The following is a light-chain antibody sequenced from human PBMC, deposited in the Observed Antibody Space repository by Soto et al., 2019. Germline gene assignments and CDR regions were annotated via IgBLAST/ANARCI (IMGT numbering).Light chain of an antibody. Sequence: QPVLTQSSSASASLGSSVKLTCTLSSGHSTYIIAWHQQLPGKAPRYLMKLEGSGSYNKGSGDHDRFSGSSSGAERFLTISYLQSEDEADYFCETWDSYLHVFGTGTKVTVL. J-gene: IGLJ1*01. V-gene: IGLV4-60*03. CDR2: LEGSGSY. CDR3: ETWDSYLHV. CDR1: SGHSTYI.